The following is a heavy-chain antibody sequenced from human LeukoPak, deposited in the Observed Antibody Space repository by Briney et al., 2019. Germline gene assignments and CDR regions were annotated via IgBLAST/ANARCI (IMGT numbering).Heavy chain of an antibody. CDR1: GGSISSGGYY. CDR2: IYHSGST. D-gene: IGHD6-6*01. CDR3: AGRGAAYSSSSFDY. Sequence: SQTLSLTCTVSGGSISSGGYYWSWIRQPPGKGLEWIGYIYHSGSTYYNPSLKSRVTISVDRSKNQFSLKLSSVTAADTAVYYCAGRGAAYSSSSFDYWGQGTLVTVPS. J-gene: IGHJ4*02. V-gene: IGHV4-30-2*01.